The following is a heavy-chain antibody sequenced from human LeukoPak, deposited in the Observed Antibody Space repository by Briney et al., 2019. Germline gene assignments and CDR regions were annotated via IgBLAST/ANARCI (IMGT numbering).Heavy chain of an antibody. J-gene: IGHJ6*02. V-gene: IGHV3-74*01. CDR1: GFAFSTYW. CDR2: ISSDGS. Sequence: GGSLRLSCAASGFAFSTYWMHWVRQAPGKGLVWVSRISSDGSTYADSMKGRFTISRDNAKNTLYLQMNSLRAEDTAVYYCARGRYYGMDVWGQGTTVTVSS. CDR3: ARGRYYGMDV.